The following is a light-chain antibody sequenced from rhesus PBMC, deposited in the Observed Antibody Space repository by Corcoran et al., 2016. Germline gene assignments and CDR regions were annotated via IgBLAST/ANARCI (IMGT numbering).Light chain of an antibody. CDR2: YTS. CDR1: EGISNY. V-gene: IGKV1S14*01. J-gene: IGKJ1*01. Sequence: DIQMTQSPSSLSASVGDTVTITCRASEGISNYLAWYQQKPGKAPKPLIYYTSNLERGVPSRFSGSGTGTDFTPTISSLQPEDFATYCCQQYYSRPWTFGQGTKVEIK. CDR3: QQYYSRPWT.